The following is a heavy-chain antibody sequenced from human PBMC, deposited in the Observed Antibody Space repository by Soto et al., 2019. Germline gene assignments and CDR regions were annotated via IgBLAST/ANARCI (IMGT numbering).Heavy chain of an antibody. J-gene: IGHJ5*02. V-gene: IGHV2-5*02. CDR3: AHRRLSGPSSQQRGHWGWFDP. CDR2: IYWDDDK. CDR1: GFSLSTSGVG. D-gene: IGHD7-27*01. Sequence: QITLKESGPTLVKPTQTLTLTCTFSGFSLSTSGVGVGWIRQPPGKALEWLALIYWDDDKRYSPSLKSRLTITKDTSKNQVVLTMTNMDPVDTATYYCAHRRLSGPSSQQRGHWGWFDPWGQGTLVTVSS.